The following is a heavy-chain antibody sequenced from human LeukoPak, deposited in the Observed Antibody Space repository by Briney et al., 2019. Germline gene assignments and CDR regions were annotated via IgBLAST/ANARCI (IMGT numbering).Heavy chain of an antibody. V-gene: IGHV4-39*01. J-gene: IGHJ4*02. Sequence: SETLPLTCTVSGGSISSSSYYWGWIRQPPGKGLEWIGTIYYFESSYCNPSLKTRVTISVDTSKNQFSLKLSSVTAADTAVYYCARRRAATIDYWGQGTLVTVSS. CDR1: GGSISSSSYY. CDR3: ARRRAATIDY. D-gene: IGHD6-25*01. CDR2: IYYFESS.